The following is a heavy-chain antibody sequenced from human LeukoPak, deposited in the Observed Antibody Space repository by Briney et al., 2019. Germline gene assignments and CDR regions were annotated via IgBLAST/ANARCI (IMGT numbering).Heavy chain of an antibody. CDR1: GFTFSSYA. CDR3: ARGGIQLSRSYFDY. D-gene: IGHD5-18*01. V-gene: IGHV3-30-3*01. CDR2: ISYDGSNK. Sequence: PGRSLRLSCAASGFTFSSYAMHWVRQAPGKGLEWVAVISYDGSNKYYADSVKGRFTISRDNSKNTLYLQMNSLRAEDTAVYYCARGGIQLSRSYFDYWGQGTLVTVSS. J-gene: IGHJ4*02.